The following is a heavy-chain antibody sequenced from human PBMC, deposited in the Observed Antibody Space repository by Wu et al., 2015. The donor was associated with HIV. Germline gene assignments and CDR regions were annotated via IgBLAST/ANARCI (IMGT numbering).Heavy chain of an antibody. CDR3: ARDRSRAKARTPHYGMDV. V-gene: IGHV1-69*13. J-gene: IGHJ6*02. D-gene: IGHD1-14*01. Sequence: QVQLLQSGAEVKNPGSSVRVSCKTSGATFISYALSWVRQAPGQGLEWMGRLIPIFGTANYAQKFQGRVTITADESTSTAYMELSSLRSEDTAVYYCARDRSRAKARTPHYGMDVWGQGTTVTVSS. CDR2: LIPIFGTA. CDR1: GATFISYA.